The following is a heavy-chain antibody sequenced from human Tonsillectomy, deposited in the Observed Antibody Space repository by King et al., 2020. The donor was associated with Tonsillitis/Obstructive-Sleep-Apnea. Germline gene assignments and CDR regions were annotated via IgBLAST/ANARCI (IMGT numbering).Heavy chain of an antibody. CDR3: ARELKGYCSSTSCYEAFDI. Sequence: LQLQESGPGLVKPSQTLSLTCTVSGGSISSGGYYWSWIRQHPGKGLEWIGYIYYSGSTYYNPSLKSRVTISVDTSKNQFSLKLSSVTAADTAVYYCARELKGYCSSTSCYEAFDIWGQGTMVTVSS. CDR1: GGSISSGGYY. J-gene: IGHJ3*02. D-gene: IGHD2-2*01. V-gene: IGHV4-31*03. CDR2: IYYSGST.